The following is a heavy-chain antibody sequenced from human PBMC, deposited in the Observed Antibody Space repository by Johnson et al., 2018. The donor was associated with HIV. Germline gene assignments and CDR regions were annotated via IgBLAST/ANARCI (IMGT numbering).Heavy chain of an antibody. Sequence: QVQLVESGGGLIQPGRSLRLSCAASGFTFSSYAMHWVRQAPGKGLEWVAFIRYDGSNKYYADSVKGRFTISRDNSKNTLYLQMNTLRAEDTAVYYCGGVGRTGSAFDMWGLGTMVTVSS. CDR3: GGVGRTGSAFDM. CDR2: IRYDGSNK. V-gene: IGHV3-30*02. CDR1: GFTFSSYA. D-gene: IGHD2-15*01. J-gene: IGHJ3*02.